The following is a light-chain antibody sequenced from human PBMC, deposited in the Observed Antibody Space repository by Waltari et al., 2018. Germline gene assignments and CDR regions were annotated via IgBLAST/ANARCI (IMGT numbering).Light chain of an antibody. J-gene: IGLJ3*02. Sequence: QSALTQPASVSGSPGQSITISCTGTSSDVGGYNYVSWYQQHPGKAHKLIIYEVSNRPSGVSNRFSGSKSGNTASLTISGLQAEDEADYYCSSYTSSSTLGVFGGGTKLTVL. V-gene: IGLV2-14*01. CDR2: EVS. CDR3: SSYTSSSTLGV. CDR1: SSDVGGYNY.